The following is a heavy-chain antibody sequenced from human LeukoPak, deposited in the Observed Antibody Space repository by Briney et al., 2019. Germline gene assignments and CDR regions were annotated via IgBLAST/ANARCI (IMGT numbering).Heavy chain of an antibody. D-gene: IGHD3-22*01. CDR1: GFTFSSSW. J-gene: IGHJ4*02. Sequence: GGSLRLSCAASGFTFSSSWMSWVRQAPGKGLEWVANIKKDGSEKHYVDSVKGRFTISRDNAKNSLYLQMNSLRAEDTAVYYCAKDEYYDSTPLDYWGQGTLVTVS. V-gene: IGHV3-7*01. CDR2: IKKDGSEK. CDR3: AKDEYYDSTPLDY.